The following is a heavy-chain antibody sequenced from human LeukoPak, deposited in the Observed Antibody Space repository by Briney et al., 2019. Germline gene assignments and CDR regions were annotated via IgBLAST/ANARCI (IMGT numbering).Heavy chain of an antibody. CDR2: ISYDGSNK. D-gene: IGHD5-12*01. J-gene: IGHJ4*02. Sequence: GRSLRLSCAASGFTFSSYAMHWVRQAPGKGLEWVAVISYDGSNKYYADSVKGRFTISRDNSKNTLYLQMNSLSAEDTAVYYCARASRSSGYDLYFDYWGQGTLVTVSS. CDR3: ARASRSSGYDLYFDY. V-gene: IGHV3-30*04. CDR1: GFTFSSYA.